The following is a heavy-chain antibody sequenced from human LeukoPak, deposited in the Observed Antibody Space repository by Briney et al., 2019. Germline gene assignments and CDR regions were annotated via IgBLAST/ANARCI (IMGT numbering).Heavy chain of an antibody. CDR1: GYSISSGYY. V-gene: IGHV4-38-2*02. J-gene: IGHJ6*03. D-gene: IGHD6-13*01. CDR3: AREYSSRYYYYYMDV. CDR2: IYHSGST. Sequence: SETLSLTCTVSGYSISSGYYWGWIRQPPGKGLEWIGSIYHSGSTYYNPSLKSRVTISVDTSKNQFSLKLSSVTAADTAVYYCAREYSSRYYYYYMDVWGKGTTVTVSS.